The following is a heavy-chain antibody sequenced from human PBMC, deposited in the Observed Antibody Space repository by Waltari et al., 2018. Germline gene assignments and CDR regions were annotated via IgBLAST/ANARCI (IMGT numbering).Heavy chain of an antibody. CDR1: GYTFTSYD. V-gene: IGHV1-8*01. CDR2: MNPNSGNT. CDR3: ARYSYETGDHYYYGMDV. D-gene: IGHD5-18*01. Sequence: QVQLVQSGAEVKKPGASVKVSCKASGYTFTSYDINWVRQATGQGLEWMGWMNPNSGNTGYAQKFQGRVTMTRNTSISTAYMELSSLRSEDTAVYYCARYSYETGDHYYYGMDVWGQGTTVTVSS. J-gene: IGHJ6*02.